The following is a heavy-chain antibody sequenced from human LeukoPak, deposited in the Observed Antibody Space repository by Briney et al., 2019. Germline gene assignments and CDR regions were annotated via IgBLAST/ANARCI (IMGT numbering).Heavy chain of an antibody. D-gene: IGHD2-2*01. CDR2: MNPNSGNT. CDR1: GYTFTSYD. Sequence: ASVKVSCKASGYTFTSYDISWVRQATGQGLEWMGWMNPNSGNTGYAQKFQGRVTITRNTSISTAYMELSSLRSGDTAVYYCARTRYCSSTSCPQRPYNWFDPWGQGTLVTVSS. CDR3: ARTRYCSSTSCPQRPYNWFDP. V-gene: IGHV1-8*03. J-gene: IGHJ5*02.